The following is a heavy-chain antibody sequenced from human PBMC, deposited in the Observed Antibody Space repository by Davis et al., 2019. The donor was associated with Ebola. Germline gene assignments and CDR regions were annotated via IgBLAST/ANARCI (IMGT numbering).Heavy chain of an antibody. CDR3: ARARGISTWFDP. V-gene: IGHV4-34*01. D-gene: IGHD3-3*01. CDR1: GGSFSGYY. J-gene: IGHJ5*02. Sequence: SETLSLTCAAYGGSFSGYYWSWIRQPPGKGLEWIGEINHSGSTNYNPSLKSRVTISVDTSKNQFSLKLSSVTAADTAVYYCARARGISTWFDPWGQGTLVTVSS. CDR2: INHSGST.